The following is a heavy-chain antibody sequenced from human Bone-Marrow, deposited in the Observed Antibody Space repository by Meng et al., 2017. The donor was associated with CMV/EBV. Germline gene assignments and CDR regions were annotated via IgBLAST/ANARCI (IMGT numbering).Heavy chain of an antibody. J-gene: IGHJ5*01. CDR2: IISGGTT. CDR3: AKGGAGSGWYGVVFEA. CDR1: GFTLNTYA. V-gene: IGHV3-23*01. D-gene: IGHD6-19*01. Sequence: SGFTLNTYAMSWVRQAPGKGLEWVSSIISGGTTYSAASVQGRFTISRDISKNTLYLQLSSLRAEDTAIYYCAKGGAGSGWYGVVFEAWGHGALVTVSS.